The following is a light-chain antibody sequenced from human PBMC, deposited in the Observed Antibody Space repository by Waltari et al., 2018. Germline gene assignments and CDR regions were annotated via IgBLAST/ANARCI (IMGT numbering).Light chain of an antibody. CDR1: NIGSNS. CDR3: QVWDGSSDHVL. V-gene: IGLV3-21*04. Sequence: SDVLTQPPSVSLAQGKTARITCGENNIGSNSVHWYQQKPGQAPVLVIYYDTDRPSGIPERFSGSNSGSTATLTISRVEAGDEADYYCQVWDGSSDHVLFGGGTKLTVL. CDR2: YDT. J-gene: IGLJ2*01.